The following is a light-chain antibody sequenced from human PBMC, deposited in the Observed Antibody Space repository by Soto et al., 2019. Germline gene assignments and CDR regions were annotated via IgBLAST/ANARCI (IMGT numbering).Light chain of an antibody. V-gene: IGKV1D-12*01. Sequence: DIQMTQSPSSVSASVGDRVTITCRASQAISTWLAWYQQKPGKAAKLLIYAAYNLQTGVPSRFSGSGSGAAFTLTISSLHPEEFATYYCQQANSFPRTFGQGNKVEIK. J-gene: IGKJ1*01. CDR1: QAISTW. CDR3: QQANSFPRT. CDR2: AAY.